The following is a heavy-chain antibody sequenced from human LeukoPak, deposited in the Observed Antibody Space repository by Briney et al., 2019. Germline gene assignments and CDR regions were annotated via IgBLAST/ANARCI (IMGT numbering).Heavy chain of an antibody. CDR1: GGSFSGYY. CDR3: ARDRSRWDLLPFDY. Sequence: SETLSLTCDVYGGSFSGYYWGWIRQPPGKGLEWIGNIYYDGSTYYNPSLKSRATISVDTSKNQFSLKLSSVTAADTAVYYCARDRSRWDLLPFDYWGQGALVTVSS. D-gene: IGHD1-26*01. V-gene: IGHV4-34*11. J-gene: IGHJ4*02. CDR2: IYYDGST.